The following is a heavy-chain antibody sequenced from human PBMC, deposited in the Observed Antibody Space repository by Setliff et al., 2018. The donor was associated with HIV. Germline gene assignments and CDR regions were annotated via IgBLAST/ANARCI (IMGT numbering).Heavy chain of an antibody. J-gene: IGHJ6*02. Sequence: SETLSLTCSVSGGSFSSDSYYWGWIRQFPGRGLGWIGSIYHSGSTYYLPSLKSRVAIPVDTSKNQFPLKLSPVTAADTAVYYCAGGVFLGYGWSYFGMDVWGQGTTVTVSS. CDR3: AGGVFLGYGWSYFGMDV. CDR2: IYHSGST. D-gene: IGHD3-22*01. V-gene: IGHV4-39*06. CDR1: GGSFSSDSYY.